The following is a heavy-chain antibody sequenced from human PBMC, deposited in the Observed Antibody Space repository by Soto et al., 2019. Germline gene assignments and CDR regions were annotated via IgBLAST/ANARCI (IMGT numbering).Heavy chain of an antibody. CDR1: GFTFSSYG. V-gene: IGHV3-30*03. D-gene: IGHD4-17*01. CDR2: ISYDGSNK. J-gene: IGHJ4*02. Sequence: GGSLRLSCAASGFTFSSYGMHWVRQAPGKGLEWVAVISYDGSNKYYADSVKGRFTISRDNSKNTLYLQMNSLRAEDTAVYYCASTPMYGDPFFDYWGQGTLVTVSS. CDR3: ASTPMYGDPFFDY.